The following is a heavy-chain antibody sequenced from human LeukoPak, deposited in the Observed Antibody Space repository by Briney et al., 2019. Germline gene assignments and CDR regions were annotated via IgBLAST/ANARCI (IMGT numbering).Heavy chain of an antibody. D-gene: IGHD6-13*01. J-gene: IGHJ4*02. CDR1: GFIFSDYN. CDR3: ARGLGRYSSSWYVFDY. CDR2: ISSGSSTI. Sequence: GSLRLSCAASGFIFSDYNMNWVRQAPGKGLEWVSYISSGSSTIYYADSVKGRFIISRDNAKNSLSLQMNSLRDEDTAVYYCARGLGRYSSSWYVFDYWGQGTLVTVSS. V-gene: IGHV3-48*02.